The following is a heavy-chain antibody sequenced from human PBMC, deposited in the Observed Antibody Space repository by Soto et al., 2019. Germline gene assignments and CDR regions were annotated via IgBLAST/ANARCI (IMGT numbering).Heavy chain of an antibody. CDR3: ARSQGSSTSLEIYYYYYYGMDV. D-gene: IGHD2-2*01. V-gene: IGHV1-69*01. CDR2: IIPISGTA. Sequence: QVQLVQSGAEVKKPGSSVKVSCKASGGTFSSYAISWVRQAPGQGLEWMGGIIPISGTANYAQKFQGRVTITADESTSTAYRELSSLRSEYTAAYYCARSQGSSTSLEIYYYYYYGMDVWGQGTTVTVSS. CDR1: GGTFSSYA. J-gene: IGHJ6*02.